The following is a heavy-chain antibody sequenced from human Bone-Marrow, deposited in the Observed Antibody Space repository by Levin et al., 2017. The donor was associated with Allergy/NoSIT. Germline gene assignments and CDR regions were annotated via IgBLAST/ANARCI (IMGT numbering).Heavy chain of an antibody. CDR2: ISSSSSYI. CDR3: ARDRDSSGWYGNYYYGMDG. CDR1: GFTFSSYS. D-gene: IGHD6-19*01. J-gene: IGHJ6*02. Sequence: GESLKISCTASGFTFSSYSMNWVRQAPGKGLEWVSSISSSSSYIYYADSVKGRFTISRDNAKNSLYLQMNSLRAEDTAVYYCARDRDSSGWYGNYYYGMDGWGQGTTVTVAS. V-gene: IGHV3-21*01.